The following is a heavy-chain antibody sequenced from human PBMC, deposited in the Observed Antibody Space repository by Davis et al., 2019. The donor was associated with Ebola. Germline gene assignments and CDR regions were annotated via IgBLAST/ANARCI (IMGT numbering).Heavy chain of an antibody. V-gene: IGHV3-23*01. J-gene: IGHJ3*02. Sequence: PGGSLRLSCAASGFTFNNYAMSWVRPAPGQGPEWVSGISASGGSTYYADSVKGRFTISRDNSKNTLYVQMNSLTAEDTALYYCARDRVPNDYVREGAFDIWGQGTMVTVSS. D-gene: IGHD3-16*01. CDR1: GFTFNNYA. CDR3: ARDRVPNDYVREGAFDI. CDR2: ISASGGST.